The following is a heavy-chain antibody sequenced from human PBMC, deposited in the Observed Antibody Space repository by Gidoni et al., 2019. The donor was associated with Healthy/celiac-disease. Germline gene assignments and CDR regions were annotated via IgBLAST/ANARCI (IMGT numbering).Heavy chain of an antibody. Sequence: QLQLQESGPGLVKPSETLSLTFTVSGGSIRSFSWSWIRQPPGTGLEWMGYIYYSGSNNYNPSLNSRVTISVDTSKNQVPPKLSPVTAADPAVYYWASRVFKPGIAAANWYFDLWGRGTLVTVSS. CDR2: IYYSGSN. CDR3: ASRVFKPGIAAANWYFDL. D-gene: IGHD6-25*01. J-gene: IGHJ2*01. V-gene: IGHV4-59*08. CDR1: GGSIRSFS.